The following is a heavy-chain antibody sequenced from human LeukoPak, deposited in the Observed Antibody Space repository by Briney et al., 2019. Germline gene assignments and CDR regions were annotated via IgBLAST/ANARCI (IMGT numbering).Heavy chain of an antibody. V-gene: IGHV4-39*01. Sequence: SETLSLTCTVSGDSISSSSYYWGWIRQPPGKGLEWIENIYYSGSTYYNPSLESRVTISVDTSKNPFSLKLTSVTAADTAVYYCARRPPYDVLTGYYNFDYWGQGTLVTVSS. CDR1: GDSISSSSYY. D-gene: IGHD3-9*01. J-gene: IGHJ4*02. CDR2: IYYSGST. CDR3: ARRPPYDVLTGYYNFDY.